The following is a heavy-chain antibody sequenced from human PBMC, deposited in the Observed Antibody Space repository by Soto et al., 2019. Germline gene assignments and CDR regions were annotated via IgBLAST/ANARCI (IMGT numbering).Heavy chain of an antibody. Sequence: QVHLVQSGAEVKKPGASVKVSCQGSGYAFTTYGITWVRQAPGQGLEWMGWISAHNGNTNYAQKLQGRVTVTRDTSTSTAYMELRSLRYADTAVYYCARGMYGDYWGQGALVTVSS. CDR1: GYAFTTYG. J-gene: IGHJ4*02. D-gene: IGHD2-8*01. CDR2: ISAHNGNT. CDR3: ARGMYGDY. V-gene: IGHV1-18*01.